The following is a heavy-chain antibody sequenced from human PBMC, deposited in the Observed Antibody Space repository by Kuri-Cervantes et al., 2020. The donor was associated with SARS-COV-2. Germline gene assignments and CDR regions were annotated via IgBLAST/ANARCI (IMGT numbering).Heavy chain of an antibody. D-gene: IGHD5-18*01. J-gene: IGHJ4*02. CDR1: GGSISSYY. Sequence: GSLRLSCTVSGGSISSYYWSWIRQPPGKGLEWIGYIYYSGSTNYNPSLKSRVTISVDTSKNQFSLKLSSVTAADTAVYYCARGASYGDFDYWGQGTRVTVSS. CDR2: IYYSGST. CDR3: ARGASYGDFDY. V-gene: IGHV4-59*01.